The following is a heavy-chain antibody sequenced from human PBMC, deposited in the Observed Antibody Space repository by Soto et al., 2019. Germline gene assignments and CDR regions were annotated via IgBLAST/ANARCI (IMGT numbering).Heavy chain of an antibody. CDR3: AKGAAEDDYFDY. D-gene: IGHD6-25*01. V-gene: IGHV3-9*01. J-gene: IGHJ4*02. CDR2: ISWNSGSI. CDR1: GFTFDDYA. Sequence: EVQLVESGGGLVQPGRSLRLSCAASGFTFDDYAMHWVRQAPGKGLEWVSGISWNSGSIGYADSVKGRFTISRDNAKNSLYLQMNSLRDEDTVLYYCAKGAAEDDYFDYWGQGTLVTVSS.